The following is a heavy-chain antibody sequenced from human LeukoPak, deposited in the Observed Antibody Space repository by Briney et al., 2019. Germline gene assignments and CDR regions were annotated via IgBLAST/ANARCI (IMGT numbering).Heavy chain of an antibody. J-gene: IGHJ4*02. CDR2: INPNSGGT. Sequence: ASVRVSCKASGYTFTGYYMHWVRQAPGQGLEWMGWINPNSGGTNYAQKFQGRVTMTRDTSISTAYMELSRLRSDDTAVYYCARQIVVVPAATDYWGQGTLVTVSS. V-gene: IGHV1-2*02. D-gene: IGHD2-2*01. CDR1: GYTFTGYY. CDR3: ARQIVVVPAATDY.